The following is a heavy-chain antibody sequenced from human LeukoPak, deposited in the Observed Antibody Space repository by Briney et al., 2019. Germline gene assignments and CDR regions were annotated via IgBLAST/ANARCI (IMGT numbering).Heavy chain of an antibody. Sequence: GGSLRLSCAASGFTFRGSAMHWVRQASGKGREGVGRIRSKANSYVRAYAASVEGRFTLSRDDSKNTAYLQMNSLKPADTAVYYCTRLLTATGGSERKVQEAFDIWGQGTMVTVSS. CDR3: TRLLTATGGSERKVQEAFDI. D-gene: IGHD2-15*01. V-gene: IGHV3-73*01. CDR1: GFTFRGSA. CDR2: IRSKANSYVR. J-gene: IGHJ3*02.